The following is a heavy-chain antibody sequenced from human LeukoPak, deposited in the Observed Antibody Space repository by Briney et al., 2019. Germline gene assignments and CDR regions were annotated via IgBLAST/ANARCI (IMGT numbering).Heavy chain of an antibody. Sequence: GGSLRLSCAASGIISSNYAMHWVRQGPGKGLECISTISSDGGSTYYANSVKGRFTISRDNSKNTLYLQMGSLRAEDMAVYYCARGRQGAKARYFDLWGRGTRVTVSS. CDR2: ISSDGGST. V-gene: IGHV3-64*01. CDR1: GIISSNYA. CDR3: ARGRQGAKARYFDL. D-gene: IGHD1-26*01. J-gene: IGHJ2*01.